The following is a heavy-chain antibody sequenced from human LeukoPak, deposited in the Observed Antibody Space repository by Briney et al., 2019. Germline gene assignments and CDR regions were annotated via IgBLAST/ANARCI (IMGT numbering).Heavy chain of an antibody. CDR3: GRGPPLDYYDSSGYIAIGD. CDR2: IYHSGST. CDR1: GGSISSGGYY. Sequence: PSQTLSLTCTVSGGSISSGGYYWSWIRQPPEKGLEWIGYIYHSGSTYYHPSLKSRVTISVDRSKNQFSLKLSSVTAADTAVYCCGRGPPLDYYDSSGYIAIGDWGQGTLVTVSS. V-gene: IGHV4-30-2*01. J-gene: IGHJ4*02. D-gene: IGHD3-22*01.